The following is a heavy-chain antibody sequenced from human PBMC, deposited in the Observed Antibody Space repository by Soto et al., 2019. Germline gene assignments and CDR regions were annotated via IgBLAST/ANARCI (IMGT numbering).Heavy chain of an antibody. CDR1: GGSISSSSYY. CDR3: ARGADGAAAGILP. V-gene: IGHV4-39*01. J-gene: IGHJ4*02. Sequence: QLQLQESGPGLVKPSETLSLTCTVSGGSISSSSYYWGWIRQPPGKGLEWIGSIYYSGSTYYNPSLKSRVTISVDTSKNQFSLKLSSVTAADTAVYYCARGADGAAAGILPWGQGTLVTVSS. CDR2: IYYSGST. D-gene: IGHD6-13*01.